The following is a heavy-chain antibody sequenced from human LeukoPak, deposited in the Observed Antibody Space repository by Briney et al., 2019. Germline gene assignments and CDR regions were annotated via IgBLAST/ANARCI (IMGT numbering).Heavy chain of an antibody. CDR1: GGSISSSNW. D-gene: IGHD1-1*01. Sequence: SETLSLTCAVSGGSISSSNWWSWVRQPPGKGLEWIGETYHSGSTNYNPSLKSRVTISVATSKNQFSLRLASVTAADTAVYFCARGIRRRGRYLDDWGQGTLVTVSS. V-gene: IGHV4-4*02. CDR2: TYHSGST. CDR3: ARGIRRRGRYLDD. J-gene: IGHJ4*02.